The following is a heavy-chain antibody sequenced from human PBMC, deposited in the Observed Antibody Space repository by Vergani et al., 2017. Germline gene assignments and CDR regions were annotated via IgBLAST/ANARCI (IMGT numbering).Heavy chain of an antibody. V-gene: IGHV4-59*01. J-gene: IGHJ3*02. Sequence: QVQLQDSGPGLVKPSETLSLTCTVSGGSISSYYWSWIRQPPGKGLEWIGYIYYSGSTNYNPSLKSRVTISVDTSKNQFSLKLSSVTAADTAVYYCARNPYCGGDCYSDAFDIWGQGTMVTVSS. CDR1: GGSISSYY. CDR3: ARNPYCGGDCYSDAFDI. D-gene: IGHD2-21*02. CDR2: IYYSGST.